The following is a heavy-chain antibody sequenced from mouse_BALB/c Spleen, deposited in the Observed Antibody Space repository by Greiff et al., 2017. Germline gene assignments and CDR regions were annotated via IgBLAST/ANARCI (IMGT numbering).Heavy chain of an antibody. CDR1: GFTFSSYA. Sequence: DVMLVESGGGLVKPGGSLKLSCAASGFTFSSYAMSWVRQTPEKRLEWVASISSGGSTYYPDSVKGRFTISRDNARNILYLQMSSLRSEDTAMYYCARGSSYSAWFAYWGQGTLVTVSA. D-gene: IGHD1-1*01. CDR2: ISSGGST. CDR3: ARGSSYSAWFAY. V-gene: IGHV5-6-5*01. J-gene: IGHJ3*01.